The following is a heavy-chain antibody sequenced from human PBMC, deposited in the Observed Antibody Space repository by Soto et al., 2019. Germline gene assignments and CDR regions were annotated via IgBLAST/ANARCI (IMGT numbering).Heavy chain of an antibody. D-gene: IGHD2-15*01. CDR1: GGTFSSYT. Sequence: QVQLVQSGAEVKKPGSSVKVSCKASGGTFSSYTISWVRQAPGQGLEWMGRIIPILGIANYAQKFQGRVTITADKFTSTAYMELSSLRSEDTAVYYCARRGCSGGSGYSVWYFDLWGRGTLVTVSS. V-gene: IGHV1-69*02. J-gene: IGHJ2*01. CDR2: IIPILGIA. CDR3: ARRGCSGGSGYSVWYFDL.